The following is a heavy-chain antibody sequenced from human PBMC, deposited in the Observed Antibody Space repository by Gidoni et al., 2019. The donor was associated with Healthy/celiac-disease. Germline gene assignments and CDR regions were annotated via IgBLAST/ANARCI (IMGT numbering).Heavy chain of an antibody. J-gene: IGHJ4*02. Sequence: QVQLVESGGGVVQPGRSLRLSCAAPGFTFSSYGMHWVRQAPGKGLEWVAVISYDGSNKYYADSVKGRFTISRDNSKNTLYLQMNSLRAEDTAVYYCAKVGAGETGVDYWGQGTLVTVSS. D-gene: IGHD1-26*01. CDR2: ISYDGSNK. CDR1: GFTFSSYG. CDR3: AKVGAGETGVDY. V-gene: IGHV3-30*18.